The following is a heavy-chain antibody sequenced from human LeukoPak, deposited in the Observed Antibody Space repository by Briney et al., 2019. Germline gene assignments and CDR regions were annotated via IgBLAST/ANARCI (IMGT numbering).Heavy chain of an antibody. V-gene: IGHV1-2*02. Sequence: GASVKVSCKASGYTFTGYYMHWVRQAPGQGLEWMGWINPNSGGTNYAQKFQGRVTMTRDTSISTAYMELSRLRSDDTAVYYCARVVRQFTPITMVRGGPDAFDIWGQGTMVTVSS. CDR3: ARVVRQFTPITMVRGGPDAFDI. CDR2: INPNSGGT. D-gene: IGHD3-10*01. CDR1: GYTFTGYY. J-gene: IGHJ3*02.